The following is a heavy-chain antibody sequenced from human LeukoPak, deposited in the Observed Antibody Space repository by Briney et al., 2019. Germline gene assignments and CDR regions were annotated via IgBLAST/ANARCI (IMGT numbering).Heavy chain of an antibody. CDR2: ISYDGSNK. CDR1: GFTFSSYG. J-gene: IGHJ4*02. Sequence: GGSLRLSCAASGFTFSSYGMHWVRQAPGKGLEWVAVISYDGSNKYYADSVKGRFTISRDNSKNTLYLQMNSLRTEDTAVYYCASGPGSGSYYNPDYWGQGTLVTVSS. D-gene: IGHD3-10*01. V-gene: IGHV3-30*19. CDR3: ASGPGSGSYYNPDY.